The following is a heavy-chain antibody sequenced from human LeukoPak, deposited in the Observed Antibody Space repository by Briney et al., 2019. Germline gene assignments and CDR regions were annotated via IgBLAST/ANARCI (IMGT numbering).Heavy chain of an antibody. CDR3: ARSLLRYFDPRGVDY. CDR2: INPNSGGT. Sequence: ASVKVSCKASGYTFTGYYMHWVRQAPGQGLEWMGWINPNSGGTNYAQKFQGWVTMTRDTSISTAYMELSRLRSDDTAVYYCARSLLRYFDPRGVDYWGQGTLVTVSS. CDR1: GYTFTGYY. J-gene: IGHJ4*02. D-gene: IGHD3-9*01. V-gene: IGHV1-2*04.